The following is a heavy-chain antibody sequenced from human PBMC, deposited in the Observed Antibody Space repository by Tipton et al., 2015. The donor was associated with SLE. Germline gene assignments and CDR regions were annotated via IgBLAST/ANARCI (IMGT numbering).Heavy chain of an antibody. CDR3: AKDEGETQAD. V-gene: IGHV3-30*02. CDR2: IWYDGSNK. Sequence: SLRLSCAASGFTFSYYGMHWARQAPGKGLEWVAIIWYDGSNKYYADSVKGRFTISRDNSKNTLYLQMNSLRAEDTAVYYCAKDEGETQADWGQGVLGTVSS. D-gene: IGHD3-10*01. J-gene: IGHJ4*02. CDR1: GFTFSYYG.